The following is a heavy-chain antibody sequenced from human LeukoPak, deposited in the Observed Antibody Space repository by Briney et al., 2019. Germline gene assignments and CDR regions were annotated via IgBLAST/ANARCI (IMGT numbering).Heavy chain of an antibody. CDR1: GVSISSGGYS. V-gene: IGHV4-30-2*01. J-gene: IGHJ4*02. CDR3: ARERGDYTLDY. Sequence: PSETLSLTCAVSGVSISSGGYSWSWIRQPPGKGLEWIGCIYHSGSTYYNPSLKSRVTISVDRSKNQFSLKLSSVTAADTAVYYCARERGDYTLDYWGQGTLVTVSS. D-gene: IGHD4-17*01. CDR2: IYHSGST.